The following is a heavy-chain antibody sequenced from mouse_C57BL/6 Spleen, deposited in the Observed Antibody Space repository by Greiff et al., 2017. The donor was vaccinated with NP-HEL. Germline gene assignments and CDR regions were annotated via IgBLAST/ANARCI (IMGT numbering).Heavy chain of an antibody. D-gene: IGHD2-4*01. CDR3: ARSAFYYDYPYAMDY. J-gene: IGHJ4*01. CDR2: IYPGDGDT. CDR1: GYAFSSSW. V-gene: IGHV1-82*01. Sequence: QVQLQQSGPELVKPGASVKISCKASGYAFSSSWMNWVKQRPGKGLEWIGRIYPGDGDTNYNGKFKGKATLTADKSSSTAYMQLSSLTSEDSAVYFCARSAFYYDYPYAMDYWGQGTSVTVSS.